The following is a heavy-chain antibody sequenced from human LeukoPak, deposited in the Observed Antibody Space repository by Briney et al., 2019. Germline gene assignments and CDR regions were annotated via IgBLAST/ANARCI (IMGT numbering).Heavy chain of an antibody. CDR2: VRHDSSDI. CDR1: GFTFNIYS. V-gene: IGHV3-48*01. D-gene: IGHD3-10*01. Sequence: GGTLRLSCAASGFTFNIYSMNWVRQAPGKGLEWISFVRHDSSDIYYADSVRGRFTISRDNAYNSLHLQMNSLRADDTAVYYCAREWFGELIWGKGTLVTVSS. J-gene: IGHJ4*02. CDR3: AREWFGELI.